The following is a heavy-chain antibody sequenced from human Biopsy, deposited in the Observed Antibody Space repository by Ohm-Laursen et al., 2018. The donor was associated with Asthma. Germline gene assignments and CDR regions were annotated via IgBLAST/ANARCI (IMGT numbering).Heavy chain of an antibody. V-gene: IGHV1-24*01. J-gene: IGHJ4*02. Sequence: ASVKVSCKISGYSLTDLSMHWVRQAPGQGLEWMGGHDHEEGGTVNARRPQGRVTMTEDTSTDTAYMELSSLSSDDTAVYYCASDFPKDYVRYNFQFWGQGTLVTVSS. CDR3: ASDFPKDYVRYNFQF. CDR2: HDHEEGGT. D-gene: IGHD4-17*01. CDR1: GYSLTDLS.